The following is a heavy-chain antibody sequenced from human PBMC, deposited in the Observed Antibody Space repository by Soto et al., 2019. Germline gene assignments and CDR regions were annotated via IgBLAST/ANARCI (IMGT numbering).Heavy chain of an antibody. Sequence: QVQLVESGGGVVQPGRSLRLSCAASGFTFSSYAMHWVRQAPGKGLERVAVISYDGSNKYYADSVKGRFTISRDNSKNTLYLQMNSLRAEDTAVYYCARDWNLDGGMDVWGQGTTVTVSS. D-gene: IGHD1-1*01. CDR3: ARDWNLDGGMDV. V-gene: IGHV3-30-3*01. CDR2: ISYDGSNK. J-gene: IGHJ6*02. CDR1: GFTFSSYA.